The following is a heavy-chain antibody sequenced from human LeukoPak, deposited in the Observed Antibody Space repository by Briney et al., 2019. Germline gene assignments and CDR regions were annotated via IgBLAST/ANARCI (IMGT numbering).Heavy chain of an antibody. V-gene: IGHV4-39*01. J-gene: IGHJ4*02. CDR3: ASRPDDYDSSGYYRDY. CDR1: GGSISSSSYY. CDR2: IYYSGST. D-gene: IGHD3-22*01. Sequence: PSETLSLTCTVSGGSISSSSYYWGWIRQPPGKGLEWIGSIYYSGSTYYNPSLKSRVTISVDTSKNQFSLKLSSVTAADTAVYYCASRPDDYDSSGYYRDYWGQGTLVTVSS.